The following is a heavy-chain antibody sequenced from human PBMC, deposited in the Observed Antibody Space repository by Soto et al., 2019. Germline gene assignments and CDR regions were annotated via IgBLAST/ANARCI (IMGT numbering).Heavy chain of an antibody. V-gene: IGHV4-39*01. CDR2: IYFTGLT. Sequence: SETLSLTCTVSGGSISSGSYYWGWIRQPPGKGLEWIGNIYFTGLTYYNPSLKSRVTISVDTSKNQFSLNLSSVTAADTAVYYCARQSDAFYIWGRGTVVTVS. J-gene: IGHJ3*02. CDR1: GGSISSGSYY. CDR3: ARQSDAFYI.